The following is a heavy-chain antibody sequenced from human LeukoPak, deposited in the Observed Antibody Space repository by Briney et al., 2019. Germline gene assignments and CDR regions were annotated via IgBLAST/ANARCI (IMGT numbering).Heavy chain of an antibody. CDR1: GFTFSSYG. V-gene: IGHV3-30*18. Sequence: QTGGSLRLSWAASGFTFSSYGMNGVRQAPGKGLEGVPVISYDGSNKYYADSVKGRFTISRDNSKNTLYLQMNSLRAEDTAVYYCAKAVYAGHHDYYGMDVWGQGTTVTVSS. CDR2: ISYDGSNK. J-gene: IGHJ6*02. CDR3: AKAVYAGHHDYYGMDV. D-gene: IGHD3-16*01.